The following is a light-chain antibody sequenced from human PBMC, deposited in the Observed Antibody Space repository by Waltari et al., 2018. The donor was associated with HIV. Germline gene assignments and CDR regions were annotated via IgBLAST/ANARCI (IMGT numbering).Light chain of an antibody. CDR3: QQRADWPLT. CDR1: QRVDTF. CDR2: DAS. V-gene: IGKV3-11*01. Sequence: DIVLTQSPVTLSLSLGERATLSCRASQRVDTFLAWYQQRPGQAPRLLIYDASRRASGIPARFSGTGSGTDYTLTISSVGPEDFAVYYCQQRADWPLTLGGGTRVDIK. J-gene: IGKJ4*01.